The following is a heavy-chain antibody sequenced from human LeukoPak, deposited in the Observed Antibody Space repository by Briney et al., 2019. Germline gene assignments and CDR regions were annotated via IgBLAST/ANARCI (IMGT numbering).Heavy chain of an antibody. V-gene: IGHV1-2*02. CDR1: GYTFTDYY. J-gene: IGHJ4*02. CDR3: ARSAGIVKRDY. D-gene: IGHD1-26*01. Sequence: ASVKVSCKASGYTFTDYYMHWVRQAPGQGLEWMGWINPNSGGTNSAQSFQGRVTMTRDTSISTAYMELSSLRSDDTAVYYCARSAGIVKRDYWGQGTLVTVSS. CDR2: INPNSGGT.